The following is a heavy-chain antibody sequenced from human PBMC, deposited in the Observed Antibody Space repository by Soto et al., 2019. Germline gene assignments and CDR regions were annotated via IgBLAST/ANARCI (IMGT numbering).Heavy chain of an antibody. CDR1: GGSVSSGSYY. D-gene: IGHD4-17*01. CDR2: IYYSGST. CDR3: AEDTVTRAFHY. Sequence: QVQLQESGPGLVKPSETLSLTCTVSGGSVSSGSYYWSWIRQPPGKGLEWIGYIYYSGSTNYNPSLRSRVTISVDTSKNQFSLKLSSVTAADTAVYYCAEDTVTRAFHYWGQGTLVTVSS. J-gene: IGHJ4*02. V-gene: IGHV4-61*01.